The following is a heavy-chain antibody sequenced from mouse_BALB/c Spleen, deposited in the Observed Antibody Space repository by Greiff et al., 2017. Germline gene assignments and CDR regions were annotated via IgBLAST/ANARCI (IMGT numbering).Heavy chain of an antibody. V-gene: IGHV3-2*02. CDR2: ISYSGST. CDR3: ARLGDRYAMDY. Sequence: EVKLVESGPGLVKPSQSLSLTCTVTGYSITSDYAWNWIRQFPGNKLEWMGYISYSGSTSYNPSLKSRISITRDTSKNQFFLQLNSVTTEDTATYYCARLGDRYAMDYWGQGTSVTVSS. J-gene: IGHJ4*01. CDR1: GYSITSDYA. D-gene: IGHD2-14*01.